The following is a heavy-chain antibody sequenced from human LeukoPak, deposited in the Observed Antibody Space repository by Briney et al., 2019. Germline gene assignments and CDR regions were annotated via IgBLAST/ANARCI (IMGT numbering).Heavy chain of an antibody. Sequence: SETLSLTCTVSGGSISSYYWSWIRQPPGKGLEWIGYVYFRGTTNYNPSIKSRVTISVDTSKNQFSLKLTSVTAADTAVYYCARSPGAPFDYWGKGSLVTVSS. CDR2: VYFRGTT. D-gene: IGHD7-27*01. CDR3: ARSPGAPFDY. V-gene: IGHV4-59*01. CDR1: GGSISSYY. J-gene: IGHJ4*02.